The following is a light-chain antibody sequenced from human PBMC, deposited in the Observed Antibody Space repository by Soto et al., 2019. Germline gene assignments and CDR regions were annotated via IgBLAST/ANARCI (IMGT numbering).Light chain of an antibody. CDR1: SSNIGAGYD. J-gene: IGLJ1*01. CDR3: AAWDDSLNGYV. CDR2: GNS. V-gene: IGLV1-40*01. Sequence: QSVLTQPPSVSGAPGQRVTISCTGSSSNIGAGYDVHWYQQLPGTAPKLLIYGNSKRPSGVPDRFSGSKSGTSASLAISGLQSEDEADYYCAAWDDSLNGYVFGTGTKVTVL.